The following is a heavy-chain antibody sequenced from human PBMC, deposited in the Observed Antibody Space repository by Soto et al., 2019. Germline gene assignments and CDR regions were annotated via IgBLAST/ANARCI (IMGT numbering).Heavy chain of an antibody. J-gene: IGHJ6*03. CDR2: IWDDGSNK. D-gene: IGHD5-12*01. V-gene: IGHV3-33*01. Sequence: GGSLRLSCAASGFTFSSYGMHWVRQAPGKGLEWVAVIWDDGSNKYYADSVKGRFTISRDNSKNTLYLQMNSLRAEDTAVYYCARSRVATITGYMDVWGKGTTVTVSS. CDR3: ARSRVATITGYMDV. CDR1: GFTFSSYG.